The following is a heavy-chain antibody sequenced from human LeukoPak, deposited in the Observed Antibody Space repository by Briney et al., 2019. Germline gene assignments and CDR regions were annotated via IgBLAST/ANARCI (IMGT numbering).Heavy chain of an antibody. CDR3: ARARGEVVPAAAPFDY. J-gene: IGHJ4*02. CDR1: GYTFTSYG. CDR2: ISAYNGNT. V-gene: IGHV1-18*04. Sequence: GASVKVSCKASGYTFTSYGISWVRQAPGQGLEWMGWISAYNGNTNYAQKLQGRVTMTTDTSTSTAYMELRSLRSDDTAGYYCARARGEVVPAAAPFDYWGQGTLVTVSS. D-gene: IGHD2-2*01.